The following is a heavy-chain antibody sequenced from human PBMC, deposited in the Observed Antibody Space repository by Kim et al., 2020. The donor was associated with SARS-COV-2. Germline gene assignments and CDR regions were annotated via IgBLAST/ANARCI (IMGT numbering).Heavy chain of an antibody. D-gene: IGHD3-22*01. CDR2: ISYDGSNK. Sequence: GGSLRLSCAASGFTFSSYAMHWVRQAPGKGLEWVAVISYDGSNKYYADSVKGRFTISRDNSKNTLYLQMNSLRAEDTAVYYCARGVRPITMIKRRGLYGMDVWGQGTTVTVSS. CDR1: GFTFSSYA. CDR3: ARGVRPITMIKRRGLYGMDV. V-gene: IGHV3-30*04. J-gene: IGHJ6*02.